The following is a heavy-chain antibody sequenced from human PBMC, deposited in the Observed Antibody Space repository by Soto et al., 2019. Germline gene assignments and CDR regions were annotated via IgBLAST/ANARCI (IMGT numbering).Heavy chain of an antibody. CDR3: AKDHISGWLDDAFDI. V-gene: IGHV3-9*01. CDR2: ISWNSGSI. J-gene: IGHJ3*02. Sequence: GGSLRLSCAASGFTFDDYAMHWVRQAPGKGLEWVSGISWNSGSIGYADSVKGRFTISRDNAKNSLYLQMNSLRAEDTALYYCAKDHISGWLDDAFDIWGQGTMVTVSS. CDR1: GFTFDDYA. D-gene: IGHD6-19*01.